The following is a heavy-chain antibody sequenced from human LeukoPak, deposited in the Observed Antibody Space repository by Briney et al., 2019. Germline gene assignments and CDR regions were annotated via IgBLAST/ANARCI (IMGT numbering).Heavy chain of an antibody. CDR3: ARAYSNTDGFDI. CDR1: GYTFTSYL. V-gene: IGHV1-46*01. CDR2: ISPISGST. J-gene: IGHJ3*02. Sequence: GASVKVSCKAFGYTFTSYLMHWVRQAPGQGLEWMGIISPISGSTTYAQKSQGRVTVTRDTSTSTVYMELSSLRSEDTALYYCARAYSNTDGFDIWGQGTMVTVSS. D-gene: IGHD4-11*01.